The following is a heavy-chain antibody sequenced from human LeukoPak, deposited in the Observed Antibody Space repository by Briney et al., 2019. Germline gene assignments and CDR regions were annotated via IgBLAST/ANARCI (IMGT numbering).Heavy chain of an antibody. D-gene: IGHD3-3*01. CDR3: ARGWDHDFWSGNNWFDP. CDR1: GGSISSYY. CDR2: IYYSGST. Sequence: SETLSLTCTVSGGSISSYYWSWIRQPPGKGLEWIGYIYYSGSTNYNPSLKSRVTISVDTSKNQFSLKLSSVTAADTAVYYCARGWDHDFWSGNNWFDPWGQGTLVTVSS. V-gene: IGHV4-59*01. J-gene: IGHJ5*02.